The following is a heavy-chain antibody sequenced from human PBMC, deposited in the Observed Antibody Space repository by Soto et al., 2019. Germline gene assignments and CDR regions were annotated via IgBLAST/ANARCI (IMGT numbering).Heavy chain of an antibody. D-gene: IGHD6-13*01. Sequence: SETLSLTCAVSGDSMRSYYWSWMRQPPGKGLEWIGYIYYSGSTSYNPSLTSRVTISVDTSMNQFSLKLRSVTAADSAVYYCARGDSRPLGWFDPWGQGTLVTVSS. V-gene: IGHV4-59*01. CDR3: ARGDSRPLGWFDP. CDR1: GDSMRSYY. CDR2: IYYSGST. J-gene: IGHJ5*02.